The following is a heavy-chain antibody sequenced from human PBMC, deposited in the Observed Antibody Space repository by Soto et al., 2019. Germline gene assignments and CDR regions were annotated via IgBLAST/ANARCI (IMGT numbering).Heavy chain of an antibody. J-gene: IGHJ5*02. CDR3: ARSVFP. V-gene: IGHV4-31*03. Sequence: QVQLQESGPGLVKHSQTLSLTCTVSVGSISSGGYYGSWIRQHPGKGLEWIGYIYYSGTTYYNPSLKSGVTISVDTSKSQFSLKRNSVTAADTAVYYCARSVFPCGQGTLGTVS. CDR2: IYYSGTT. CDR1: VGSISSGGYY.